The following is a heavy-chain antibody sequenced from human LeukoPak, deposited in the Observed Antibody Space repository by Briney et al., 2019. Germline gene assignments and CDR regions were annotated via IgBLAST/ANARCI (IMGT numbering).Heavy chain of an antibody. CDR3: ARGGTTVVTQNYFDY. J-gene: IGHJ4*02. V-gene: IGHV4-30-2*01. CDR2: IYHSGST. Sequence: PSQTLSLTCAVSGGSISSGGYSWSWIRQPPGKGLEWIGYIYHSGSTYYNPSLKSRVTISVDTSKNQFSLKLSSVAAADTTVYYCARGGTTVVTQNYFDYWGQGTLVTVSS. CDR1: GGSISSGGYS. D-gene: IGHD4-23*01.